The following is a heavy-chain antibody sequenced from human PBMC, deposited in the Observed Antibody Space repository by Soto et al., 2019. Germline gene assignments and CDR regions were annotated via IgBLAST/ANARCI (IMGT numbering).Heavy chain of an antibody. CDR2: FVPMFSSS. D-gene: IGHD1-1*01. V-gene: IGHV1-69*01. CDR1: GTSFTSYG. J-gene: IGHJ4*02. CDR3: ARTGGTYYFDH. Sequence: QVQLVQSGAEVRKPGSSVNASCKASGTSFTSYGIHWVRQAPGQGLEWMGGFVPMFSSSNYAQKFQDRLTIVADESRNTAYMELSSLRADDSAIYYCARTGGTYYFDHWGQGTLVTVSS.